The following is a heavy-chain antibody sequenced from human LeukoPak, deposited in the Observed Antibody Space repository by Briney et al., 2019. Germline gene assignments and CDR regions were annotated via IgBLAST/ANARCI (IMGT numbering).Heavy chain of an antibody. CDR2: ISWNSGSI. Sequence: GGSLRLSCAASGFTFDDYAMHWVRQAPGKDLEWVSGISWNSGSIGYADSVKGRFTISRDNAKNSLYLQMNSLRAEDTALYYCAKVFPLQWELGACFDYWGQGTLVTVSS. D-gene: IGHD1-26*01. CDR3: AKVFPLQWELGACFDY. J-gene: IGHJ4*02. V-gene: IGHV3-9*01. CDR1: GFTFDDYA.